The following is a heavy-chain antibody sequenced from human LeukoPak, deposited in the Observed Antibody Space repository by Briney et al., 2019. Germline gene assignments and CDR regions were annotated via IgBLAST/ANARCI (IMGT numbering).Heavy chain of an antibody. J-gene: IGHJ4*02. Sequence: GGSLRLSCAASGFTLSSNYMSWVRQAPGKGLEWVSVIYSGGSTYHADSVKGRFTISRDNSKNTLYLQMNSLRAEDTAVYYYARDRIFDYWGQGTLVTVSS. CDR3: ARDRIFDY. CDR1: GFTLSSNY. V-gene: IGHV3-66*01. CDR2: IYSGGST.